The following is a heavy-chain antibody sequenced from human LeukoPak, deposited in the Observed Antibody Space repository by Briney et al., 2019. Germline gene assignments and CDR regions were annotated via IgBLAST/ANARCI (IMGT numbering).Heavy chain of an antibody. CDR1: GFILSNHW. CDR2: IKTDGSEK. Sequence: GGSLRLSCAASGFILSNHWMSWARQAPGKGLEWVANIKTDGSEKYYVDSVKGRFTISRDNPKNSLYLQMNSLRAEDTAIYYCARDVSVSGMDVWGQGTTVTVSS. D-gene: IGHD5/OR15-5a*01. J-gene: IGHJ6*02. V-gene: IGHV3-7*01. CDR3: ARDVSVSGMDV.